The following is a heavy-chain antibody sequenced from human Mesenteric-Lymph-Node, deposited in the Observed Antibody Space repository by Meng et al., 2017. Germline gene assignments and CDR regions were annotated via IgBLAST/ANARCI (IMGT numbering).Heavy chain of an antibody. J-gene: IGHJ5*02. V-gene: IGHV1-58*01. CDR3: ASLYCRGGSCFHNWFDP. CDR2: IVVGSGNT. Sequence: SVKVSCKASGFTFTSSAVQWVRQARGQRLEWIGWIVVGSGNTNYAQRFQDRVIMTTDTTTTTVYMELRSLRSDDTAIYYCASLYCRGGSCFHNWFDPWGQGTLVTFSS. D-gene: IGHD2-15*01. CDR1: GFTFTSSA.